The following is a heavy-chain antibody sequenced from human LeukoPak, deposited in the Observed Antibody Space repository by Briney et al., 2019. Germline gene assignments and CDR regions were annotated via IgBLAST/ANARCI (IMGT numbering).Heavy chain of an antibody. J-gene: IGHJ4*02. D-gene: IGHD4-11*01. Sequence: PGTSLRLSCAPSGFTFSHFGMHWVRQAPGKGLEWVAVIWSDATNKYYADSVKGRFTISRDYYKNTVYLQMTSVRVEDTAVYYCAKDAQRGFDYSNSLEHWGQGTLVTVSS. V-gene: IGHV3-33*06. CDR3: AKDAQRGFDYSNSLEH. CDR2: IWSDATNK. CDR1: GFTFSHFG.